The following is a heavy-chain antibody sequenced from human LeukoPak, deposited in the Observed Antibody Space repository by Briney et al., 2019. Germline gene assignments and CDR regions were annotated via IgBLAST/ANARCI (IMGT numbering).Heavy chain of an antibody. CDR2: IFYSGGT. CDR3: AKSNGYGLIDI. D-gene: IGHD3-22*01. V-gene: IGHV4-34*12. CDR1: GGSFSGYY. Sequence: SETLSLTCAVYGGSFSGYYWGWVRQPPGKALEWIGNIFYSGGTYYSPSLKSRVTISLDTSRNQFSLKLNSVTAADTAVYYCAKSNGYGLIDIWGQGTMVTVSS. J-gene: IGHJ3*02.